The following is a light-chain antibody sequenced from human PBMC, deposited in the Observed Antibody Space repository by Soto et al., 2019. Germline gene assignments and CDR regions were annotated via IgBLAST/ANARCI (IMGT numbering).Light chain of an antibody. Sequence: EIVMTQSPATLSASPGERATLSCRASQSLSSYLAWYQQKPGQAPRLLIYDASNRATGIPARFSGSGSGTDFTLTISSLEPEDFALYYCQQRSNWPPFTFGPGTKVDIK. CDR1: QSLSSY. CDR3: QQRSNWPPFT. V-gene: IGKV3-11*01. CDR2: DAS. J-gene: IGKJ3*01.